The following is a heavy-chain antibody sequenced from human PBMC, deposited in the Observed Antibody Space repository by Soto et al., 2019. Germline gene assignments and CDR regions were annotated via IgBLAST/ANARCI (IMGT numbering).Heavy chain of an antibody. V-gene: IGHV3-9*01. D-gene: IGHD6-19*01. CDR3: VKDIHEQWLVSHFEY. J-gene: IGHJ4*02. Sequence: EVQLVESGGGSVQPGRSLRLSSVASGFTFESYAMHWVRQVPGKGLEWVSGISWNSGSIGYEDSVKGRFTISRDNAQKSLYLEMNSLRVEDTAFYYCVKDIHEQWLVSHFEYWGQGALVTVSS. CDR1: GFTFESYA. CDR2: ISWNSGSI.